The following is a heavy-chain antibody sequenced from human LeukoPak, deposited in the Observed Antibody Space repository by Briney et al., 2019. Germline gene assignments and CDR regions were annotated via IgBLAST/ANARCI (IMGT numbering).Heavy chain of an antibody. CDR2: IYHSGST. J-gene: IGHJ4*02. Sequence: PSETLSLTCAVSGGSISSGGYSWSWIRQPPGKGPEWIGYIYHSGSTYYNPSLKSRVTISVDRSKNQFSLKLSSVTAADTAVYYCARASGDGSGDPYDYWGQGTLVTVSS. D-gene: IGHD3-10*01. CDR1: GGSISSGGYS. CDR3: ARASGDGSGDPYDY. V-gene: IGHV4-30-2*01.